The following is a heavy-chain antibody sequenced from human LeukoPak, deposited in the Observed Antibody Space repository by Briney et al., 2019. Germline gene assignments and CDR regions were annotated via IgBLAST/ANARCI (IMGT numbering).Heavy chain of an antibody. CDR1: GYTFTGYY. D-gene: IGHD2-15*01. CDR2: INPNSGGT. Sequence: ASVKVSCKASGYTFTGYYMHWVQQAPGQGLEWMGWINPNSGGTNYAQKFQGRVTMTRDTSISTAYMELSRLRSDDTAVYYCARDPGLNIVVVVAATPSFDPWGQGTLVTVSS. J-gene: IGHJ5*02. CDR3: ARDPGLNIVVVVAATPSFDP. V-gene: IGHV1-2*02.